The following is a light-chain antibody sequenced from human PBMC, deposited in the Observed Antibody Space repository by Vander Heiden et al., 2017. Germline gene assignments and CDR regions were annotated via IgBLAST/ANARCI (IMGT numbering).Light chain of an antibody. CDR1: QSVSRND. Sequence: EIVLTQSPGTLSLSPGERATLSCRASQSVSRNDLAWYQQKPGQAPRLLIYDASSRATGIPDRFSGSGSGTDFTLTISRLEPEDFAVYYCQQYGSAPDTFGQGTKLEIK. V-gene: IGKV3-20*01. CDR2: DAS. J-gene: IGKJ2*01. CDR3: QQYGSAPDT.